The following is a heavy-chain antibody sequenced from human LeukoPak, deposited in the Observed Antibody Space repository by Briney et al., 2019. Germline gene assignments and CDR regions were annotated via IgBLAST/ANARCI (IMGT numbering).Heavy chain of an antibody. CDR2: ISYDANNK. V-gene: IGHV3-30-3*01. Sequence: GRPLRLSCAASGFTFSSYAMHWVRQAPGKGLEWVAIISYDANNKYYADSVKGRFTISRDNSKNTLYLQINGLTTEDTAVYYCARGYGANSDHPENDDSWGQGTLVTVSS. CDR1: GFTFSSYA. D-gene: IGHD4-23*01. CDR3: ARGYGANSDHPENDDS. J-gene: IGHJ4*02.